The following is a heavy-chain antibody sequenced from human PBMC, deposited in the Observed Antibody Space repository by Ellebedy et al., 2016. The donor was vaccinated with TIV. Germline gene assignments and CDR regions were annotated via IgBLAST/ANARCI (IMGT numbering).Heavy chain of an antibody. CDR2: IYHGVNS. V-gene: IGHV4-4*02. J-gene: IGHJ6*02. D-gene: IGHD5-24*01. CDR3: ARFSRRDGYSLYYYYGMDV. CDR1: GDPITGSHW. Sequence: SETLSLXXAVSGDPITGSHWWSWVRQPPGRGLEWIGEIYHGVNSHYNPSLKSRVTMSIDESNNGFSLELTSVTAADTAVYYCARFSRRDGYSLYYYYGMDVWGQGTTVTVSS.